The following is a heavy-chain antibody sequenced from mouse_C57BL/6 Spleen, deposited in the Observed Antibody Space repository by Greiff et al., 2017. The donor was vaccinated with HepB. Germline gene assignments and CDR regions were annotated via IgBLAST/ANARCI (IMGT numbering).Heavy chain of an antibody. J-gene: IGHJ2*01. D-gene: IGHD3-2*02. CDR1: GYTFTDYY. CDR2: IYPGSGNT. CDR3: EGGAQAKGYFDY. V-gene: IGHV1-76*01. Sequence: QVQLKESGAELVRPGASVKLSCKASGYTFTDYYINWVKQRPGQGLEWIARIYPGSGNTYYNEKFKGKATLTAEKSSSTAYMQLSSLTSEDSAVYFCEGGAQAKGYFDYWGQGTTLTVSS.